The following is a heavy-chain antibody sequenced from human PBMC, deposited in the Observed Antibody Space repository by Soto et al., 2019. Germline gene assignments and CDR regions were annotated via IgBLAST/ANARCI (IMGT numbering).Heavy chain of an antibody. CDR3: ARDLPGYSGYDPHYYYGMDV. D-gene: IGHD5-12*01. CDR1: GYTFTSYG. J-gene: IGHJ6*02. V-gene: IGHV1-18*01. Sequence: QVQLVQSGAEVKKPGASVKVSCKASGYTFTSYGISWVRQAPGQGLGWMGWISAYNGNTNYAQKLQGRVTMTTDTSTSTDYMELRSLRSDDTAVYYCARDLPGYSGYDPHYYYGMDVWGQGTTVTVSS. CDR2: ISAYNGNT.